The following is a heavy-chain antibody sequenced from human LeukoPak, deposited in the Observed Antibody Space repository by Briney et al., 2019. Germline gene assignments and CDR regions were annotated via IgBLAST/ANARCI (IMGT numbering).Heavy chain of an antibody. CDR3: ARHPELYFFDY. CDR1: GASISSYY. Sequence: PSETLSLTCTVSGASISSYYWSWIRQPPGKGLEWIGYVSSSGSTKYYPSLKSRVTISADTSKVQVSLTLGSVSAADTVVYYCARHPELYFFDYWGQGTLVTVSS. J-gene: IGHJ4*02. D-gene: IGHD3-10*01. CDR2: VSSSGST. V-gene: IGHV4-59*08.